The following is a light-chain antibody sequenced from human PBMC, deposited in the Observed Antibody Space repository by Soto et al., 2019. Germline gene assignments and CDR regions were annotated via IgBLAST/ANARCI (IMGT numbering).Light chain of an antibody. V-gene: IGLV2-14*01. CDR3: SSYTSSSTLI. Sequence: QSALTQPASVSGSPGQSITISCTGTSSDVGGYNYASWYQQHPGKAPKLMIYDVNNRPSGVSNRFSGSKSGNTASLTISGLQAEDEADYYCSSYTSSSTLIFGGGTKLTVL. J-gene: IGLJ2*01. CDR1: SSDVGGYNY. CDR2: DVN.